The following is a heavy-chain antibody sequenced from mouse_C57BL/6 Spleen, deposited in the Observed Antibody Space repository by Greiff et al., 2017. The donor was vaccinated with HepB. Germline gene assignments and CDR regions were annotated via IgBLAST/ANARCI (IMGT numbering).Heavy chain of an antibody. Sequence: VQLQQSGAELVRPGASVTLSCKASGYTFTDYEMHWVKQTPVHGLEWIGAIDPETGGTAYNQKFKGKAILTADKSSSTAYMELRSLTSEDSAVYYCTRGGYGLMDYWGQGTSVTVPS. CDR2: IDPETGGT. CDR1: GYTFTDYE. D-gene: IGHD1-1*02. V-gene: IGHV1-15*01. CDR3: TRGGYGLMDY. J-gene: IGHJ4*01.